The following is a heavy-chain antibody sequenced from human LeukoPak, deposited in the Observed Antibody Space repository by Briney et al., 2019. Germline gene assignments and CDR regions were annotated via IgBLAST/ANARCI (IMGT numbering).Heavy chain of an antibody. CDR1: GYTFTSYY. V-gene: IGHV1-46*01. Sequence: ASVKVSCKASGYTFTSYYMHWVRQAPGQGLEWMGIINPSGGSTSYAQRFQGRVTMTRDTSTSTVYMELSSLRSEDTAVYYCARDRDYDSSGYPSYGMDVWGQGTTVTVSS. CDR3: ARDRDYDSSGYPSYGMDV. CDR2: INPSGGST. D-gene: IGHD3-22*01. J-gene: IGHJ6*02.